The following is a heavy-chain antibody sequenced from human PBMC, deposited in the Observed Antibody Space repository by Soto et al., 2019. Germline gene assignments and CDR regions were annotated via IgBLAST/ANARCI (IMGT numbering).Heavy chain of an antibody. V-gene: IGHV1-69*06. J-gene: IGHJ6*02. Sequence: GASVKVSCKASGGTFSSYAISWVRQAPGQGLEWMGGIIPIFGTANYAQKFQGRVTITADKSTSTAYMELSSLRSEDTAVYYCAREVVELTHYYSVMDVWGQGTTVTVSS. CDR2: IIPIFGTA. D-gene: IGHD2-15*01. CDR1: GGTFSSYA. CDR3: AREVVELTHYYSVMDV.